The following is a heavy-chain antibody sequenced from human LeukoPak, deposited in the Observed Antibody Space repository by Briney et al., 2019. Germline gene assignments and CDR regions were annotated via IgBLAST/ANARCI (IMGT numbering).Heavy chain of an antibody. CDR2: TYYRSKWYN. CDR3: ASSPSWLGYYYYGMDV. D-gene: IGHD2-2*01. J-gene: IGHJ6*02. V-gene: IGHV6-1*01. Sequence: SQTLSLTCAISGDSVSSNSAAWNWIRQSPSRGLEWLGRTYYRSKWYNDYAVSVKSRITINPDTSKNQFSLQLNSVTPEDTAVSYCASSPSWLGYYYYGMDVWGQGTTVTVSS. CDR1: GDSVSSNSAA.